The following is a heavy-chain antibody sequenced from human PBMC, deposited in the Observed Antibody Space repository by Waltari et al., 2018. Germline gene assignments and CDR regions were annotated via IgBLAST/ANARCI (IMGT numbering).Heavy chain of an antibody. CDR1: GFTFSSYG. J-gene: IGHJ4*02. V-gene: IGHV3-30*02. D-gene: IGHD3-22*01. CDR2: IRYDGSNK. Sequence: QVQLVESGGGVVQPGGSLRLSCAASGFTFSSYGMHWVRQAPGKGLEWVAFIRYDGSNKYYADSVKGRFTISRDNSKNTLYLQMNSLRAEDTAVYYCAKVWRYYYDSSGQGYFDYWGQGTLVTVSS. CDR3: AKVWRYYYDSSGQGYFDY.